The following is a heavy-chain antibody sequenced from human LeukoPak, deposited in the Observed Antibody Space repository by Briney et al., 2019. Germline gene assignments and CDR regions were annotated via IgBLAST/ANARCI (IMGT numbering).Heavy chain of an antibody. CDR2: IKQDGSEK. J-gene: IGHJ4*02. V-gene: IGHV3-7*01. CDR1: GFTFSSYW. Sequence: GGSLRLSXAASGFTFSSYWMSWVRQAPGKGLEWAANIKQDGSEKYYVDSVKGRFTISRDNAKNSLYLQMNSLRAEDTAVYYCARVSSSWYAADYWGQGTLVTVSS. CDR3: ARVSSSWYAADY. D-gene: IGHD6-13*01.